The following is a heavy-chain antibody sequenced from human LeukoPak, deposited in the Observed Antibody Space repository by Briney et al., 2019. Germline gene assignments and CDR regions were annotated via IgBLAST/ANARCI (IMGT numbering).Heavy chain of an antibody. J-gene: IGHJ5*02. CDR2: ISSSSSTI. Sequence: GGSLRLSCAASGFTFSSYSMNWVRQAPGKGLEWVSYISSSSSTIYYADSVKGRLTISRDNAKNSLYLQMNSLRDEDTAVYYCARDSGLTIFGVVIRGTNWFDPWGQGTLVTVSS. CDR3: ARDSGLTIFGVVIRGTNWFDP. D-gene: IGHD3-3*01. V-gene: IGHV3-48*02. CDR1: GFTFSSYS.